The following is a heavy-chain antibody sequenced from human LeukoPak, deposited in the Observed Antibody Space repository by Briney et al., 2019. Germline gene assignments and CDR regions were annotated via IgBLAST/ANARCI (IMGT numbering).Heavy chain of an antibody. J-gene: IGHJ5*02. CDR1: GYTFTGYY. D-gene: IGHD3-16*01. CDR2: INPNSGGT. V-gene: IGHV1-2*02. CDR3: ARVESWGNWFDP. Sequence: ASVKVSCKASGYTFTGYYMHWVRQAPGQGLEWMGWINPNSGGTNYAQKFQGRVTMTRDTSISTAYMELSRLRSDDTAVYYCARVESWGNWFDPWGQGTLVTVSS.